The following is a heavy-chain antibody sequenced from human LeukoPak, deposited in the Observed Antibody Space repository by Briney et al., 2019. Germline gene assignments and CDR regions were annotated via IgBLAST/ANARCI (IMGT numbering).Heavy chain of an antibody. CDR2: IYHSGTT. Sequence: SETMSLTCAVSGDSITSHNWWSWVRQSPGKGLEWIGEIYHSGTTNYSPSLKSRVTISVDKSKNQLSLRLTSVTAADTAVYFCASCLFDYYYFDQWGQGTLVTVSS. CDR3: ASCLFDYYYFDQ. J-gene: IGHJ4*02. CDR1: GDSITSHNW. V-gene: IGHV4-4*02. D-gene: IGHD3-10*01.